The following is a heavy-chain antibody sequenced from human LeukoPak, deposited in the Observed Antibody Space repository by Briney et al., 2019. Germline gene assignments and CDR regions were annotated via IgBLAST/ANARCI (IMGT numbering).Heavy chain of an antibody. CDR3: AKDRRTYYYDSSGYAALDY. D-gene: IGHD3-22*01. CDR2: IRYDGSNK. V-gene: IGHV3-30*02. Sequence: PGGSLRLSCAASGFTFSSYGMHWVRQAPGKGLEWVAFIRYDGSNKYYADSVKGRFTISRDNSKNTLYLQMNSLRAEDTAVYYCAKDRRTYYYDSSGYAALDYWGQGTLVTVSS. CDR1: GFTFSSYG. J-gene: IGHJ4*02.